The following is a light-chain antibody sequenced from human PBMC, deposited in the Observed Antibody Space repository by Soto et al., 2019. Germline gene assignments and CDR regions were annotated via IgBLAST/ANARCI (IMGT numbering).Light chain of an antibody. J-gene: IGKJ3*01. CDR3: QQYNNWPPLF. CDR1: QSVSSN. Sequence: EIVMTQSPATLSVSPGERATLSCRASQSVSSNLAWYQQKPGQAPRLLIYGASTRATGIPARFSGSGSGTEFTLTISSLQSEDFAVYYCQQYNNWPPLFFGPGTKVGIK. V-gene: IGKV3-15*01. CDR2: GAS.